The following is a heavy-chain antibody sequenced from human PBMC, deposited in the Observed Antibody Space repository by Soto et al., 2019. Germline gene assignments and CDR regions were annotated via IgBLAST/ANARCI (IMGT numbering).Heavy chain of an antibody. J-gene: IGHJ5*02. CDR1: AYTFINFD. CDR2: MNPGSGRT. D-gene: IGHD6-13*01. CDR3: ARMASAGTLNWFDP. V-gene: IGHV1-8*02. Sequence: ASLKVSYKGSAYTFINFDISWVRQAAGQGLKWLGWMNPGSGRTGYASKFQGRVAMTRDASTGTSHLELSSLTSDDTAVYYCARMASAGTLNWFDPWGQGSLVTVS.